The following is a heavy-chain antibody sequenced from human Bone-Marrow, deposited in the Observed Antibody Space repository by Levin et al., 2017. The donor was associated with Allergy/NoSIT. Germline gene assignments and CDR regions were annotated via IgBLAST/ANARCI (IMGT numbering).Heavy chain of an antibody. CDR3: ARNLHTGFDY. Sequence: ASETLSLTCAISGDSVSSSSSAWNWIRQSPSRGLEWLGRTYYRSKWYNGYGVSVRSRITINPDTSKNQFSLQLNSVTPDDTGVYYCARNLHTGFDYWGQGTLVTVSA. CDR1: GDSVSSSSSA. V-gene: IGHV6-1*01. J-gene: IGHJ4*02. CDR2: TYYRSKWYN.